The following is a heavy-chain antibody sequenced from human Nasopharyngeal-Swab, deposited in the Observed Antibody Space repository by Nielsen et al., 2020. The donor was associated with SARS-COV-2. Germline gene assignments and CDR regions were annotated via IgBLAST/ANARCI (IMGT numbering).Heavy chain of an antibody. V-gene: IGHV3-15*01. CDR3: AHLGYCSSASCLGKYFHH. CDR2: IKNKDDGTT. Sequence: GESLKISCAVSGLTFSNAWMSWVRQAPGKGLEWVGRIKNKDDGTTAYAAPVKGRFTIPRDDSSNTVHLQMDSLKTDDTAVYYCAHLGYCSSASCLGKYFHHWGQGTLVTVSS. D-gene: IGHD2-2*01. J-gene: IGHJ1*01. CDR1: GLTFSNAW.